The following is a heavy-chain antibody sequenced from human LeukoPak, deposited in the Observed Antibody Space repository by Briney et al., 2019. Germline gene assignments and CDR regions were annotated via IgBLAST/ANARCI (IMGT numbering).Heavy chain of an antibody. CDR2: INPSGGST. D-gene: IGHD2-15*01. CDR1: GYTFTSYY. J-gene: IGHJ1*01. CDR3: AIRYCSGGSCYFEYFQH. Sequence: ASVKVSCKASGYTFTSYYMHWVRQAPGQGLEWMGIINPSGGSTSYAQKFQGRVTMTRDTSTSTVYMELSSLRSEDTAVCYCAIRYCSGGSCYFEYFQHWGQGTLVTVSS. V-gene: IGHV1-46*01.